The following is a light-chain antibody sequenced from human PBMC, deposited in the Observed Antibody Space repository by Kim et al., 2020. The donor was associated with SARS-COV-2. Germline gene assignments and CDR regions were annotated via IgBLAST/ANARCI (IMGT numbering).Light chain of an antibody. CDR2: AAS. J-gene: IGKJ2*01. CDR1: QSISSY. Sequence: GDRVTITCRASQSISSYLNWYQQKPGKAPKLLIYAASSLQSGVPSRFSGSGSGTDFTLTISSLQPDDFATYYCQQSYSTPYTFGQETTL. V-gene: IGKV1-39*01. CDR3: QQSYSTPYT.